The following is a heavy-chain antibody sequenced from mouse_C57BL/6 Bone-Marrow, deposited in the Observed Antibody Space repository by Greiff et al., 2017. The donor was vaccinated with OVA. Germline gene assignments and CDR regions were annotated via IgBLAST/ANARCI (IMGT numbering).Heavy chain of an antibody. Sequence: VQLQQSGAELVRPGASVKLSCTASGFNIKDDYMHWVKQRPEQGLEWIGWIDPENGDTEYASKFQGKATITADTSSNTAYLQLSSLTSEDTAVYYCTTSVGTFAKDYWGQGTSVTVSS. J-gene: IGHJ4*01. D-gene: IGHD3-3*01. CDR1: GFNIKDDY. CDR3: TTSVGTFAKDY. CDR2: IDPENGDT. V-gene: IGHV14-4*01.